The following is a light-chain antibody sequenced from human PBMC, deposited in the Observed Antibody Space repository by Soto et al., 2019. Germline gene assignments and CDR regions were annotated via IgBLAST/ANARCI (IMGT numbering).Light chain of an antibody. J-gene: IGKJ2*01. CDR3: QQSYSTPPT. V-gene: IGKV4-1*01. Sequence: DIVMTQSPDSLAVSLGERATINCTSGRSVLYRSSNRNSLAWYQQNPGQPPKLLIYWASTRESGVPARFSGSGSGTHFTLTITGLQAEDVAVYYCQQSYSTPPTFGQGTKVDIK. CDR2: WAS. CDR1: RSVLYRSSNRNS.